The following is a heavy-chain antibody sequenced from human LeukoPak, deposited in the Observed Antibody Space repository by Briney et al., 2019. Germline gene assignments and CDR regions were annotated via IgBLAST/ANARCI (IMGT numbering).Heavy chain of an antibody. Sequence: EALSLTCAVYGGSFSGYYWSWIRQAPGKGVEWVSVIYSGGSTYYADSVKGRFTISRDNSKNTLYLQMNSLRAEDTAVYYCARDTLSGYYYYGMDVWGQGTTVTVSS. D-gene: IGHD3-10*01. J-gene: IGHJ6*02. V-gene: IGHV3-66*01. CDR3: ARDTLSGYYYYGMDV. CDR2: IYSGGST. CDR1: GGSFSGYY.